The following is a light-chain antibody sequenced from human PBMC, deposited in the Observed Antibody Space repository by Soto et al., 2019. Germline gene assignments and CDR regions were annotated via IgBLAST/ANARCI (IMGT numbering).Light chain of an antibody. V-gene: IGLV2-14*01. Sequence: QSALTQPASVSGSPGQSITISCTGTSSDIGNYNYVSWYQQHPGKAPKLMIYEVSNRPSGVSNRFSGSKSGNTASLTISGLQAEDEADYYCSSYTTSIALYVFGAGTKLTVL. CDR1: SSDIGNYNY. J-gene: IGLJ1*01. CDR2: EVS. CDR3: SSYTTSIALYV.